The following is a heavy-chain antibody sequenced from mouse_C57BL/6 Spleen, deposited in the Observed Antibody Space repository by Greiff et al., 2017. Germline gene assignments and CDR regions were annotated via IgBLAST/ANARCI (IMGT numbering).Heavy chain of an antibody. V-gene: IGHV5-16*01. CDR3: ARDRGSYYYFDY. D-gene: IGHD1-1*02. CDR2: INYDGSST. J-gene: IGHJ2*01. CDR1: GFTFSDYY. Sequence: EVNLVESEGGLVQPGSSMKLSCTASGFTFSDYYMAWVRQVPEKGLEWVANINYDGSSTYYLDSLKSRFIISRDNAKNILYLQMSSLKSEDTATYYCARDRGSYYYFDYWGQGTTLTVSS.